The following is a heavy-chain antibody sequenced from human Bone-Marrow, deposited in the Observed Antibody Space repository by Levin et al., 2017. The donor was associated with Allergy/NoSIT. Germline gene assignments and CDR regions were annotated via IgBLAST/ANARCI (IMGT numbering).Heavy chain of an antibody. D-gene: IGHD3-10*01. CDR3: ARDRRGWYDGSGSYEGRFDY. CDR2: IGTAGDT. CDR1: GFTFSSYD. V-gene: IGHV3-13*04. Sequence: GGSLRLSCTASGFTFSSYDMHWVRQATGKGLEWVSAIGTAGDTYYPGSVKGRFTISRENAKNSLYLQMNSLRAGDTAVYYCARDRRGWYDGSGSYEGRFDYWGQGTLVTVSS. J-gene: IGHJ4*02.